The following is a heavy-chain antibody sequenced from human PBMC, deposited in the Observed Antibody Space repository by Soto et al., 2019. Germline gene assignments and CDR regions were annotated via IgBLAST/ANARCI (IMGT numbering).Heavy chain of an antibody. Sequence: EVPLVESGGGLVQPGGSLRLSCAASGFIFNKDWMHWVRQAPGKGLVWVSRINEDGSGTSYADSVKGRFTISRDNAKNTVSLQMNSLRVDDTAVYYCAREILEIRGPGAMVTVSS. V-gene: IGHV3-74*01. CDR2: INEDGSGT. J-gene: IGHJ3*01. CDR1: GFIFNKDW. CDR3: AREILEI.